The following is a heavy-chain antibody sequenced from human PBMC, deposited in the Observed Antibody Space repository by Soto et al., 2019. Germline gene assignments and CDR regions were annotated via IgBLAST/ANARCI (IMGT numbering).Heavy chain of an antibody. V-gene: IGHV4-59*01. Sequence: SETLSLTCTVSGGSISSYYWSWIRQPPGKGLEWIGYIYYSGSTNYNPSLKSRVTISVDTSKNQFSLKLSSVTAADTAVYYCARDRGDCSGGSCYSGQSFYFDYWGQGTLVTVSS. CDR3: ARDRGDCSGGSCYSGQSFYFDY. J-gene: IGHJ4*02. D-gene: IGHD2-15*01. CDR1: GGSISSYY. CDR2: IYYSGST.